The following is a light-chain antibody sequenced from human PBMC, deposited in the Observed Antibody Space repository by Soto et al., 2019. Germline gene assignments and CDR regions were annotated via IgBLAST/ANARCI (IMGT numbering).Light chain of an antibody. Sequence: DIQMTQSPSSLSASVGDRVTITCRASQSISSYLNWYQQKPGKAPKLLIYAASSLQSGVPSRFSGSGSGTDFTLTISRLEPEDFAVYYCQQYVGSSRTFGQGTKVDIK. V-gene: IGKV1-39*01. J-gene: IGKJ1*01. CDR2: AAS. CDR1: QSISSY. CDR3: QQYVGSSRT.